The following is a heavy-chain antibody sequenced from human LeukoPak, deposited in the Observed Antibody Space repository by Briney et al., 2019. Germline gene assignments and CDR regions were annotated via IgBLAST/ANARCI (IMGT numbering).Heavy chain of an antibody. J-gene: IGHJ4*02. V-gene: IGHV3-30*18. CDR2: ISKDESNK. CDR3: AKDNPVLEY. CDR1: GFTFSSYG. Sequence: GGSLRLSCAASGFTFSSYGMHWVRQTPGKGLEWVSHISKDESNKYYADSVKGRFTISRDTSKNTLFLQMNSLRVEDTAIYYCAKDNPVLEYWGQGTLVTVSS.